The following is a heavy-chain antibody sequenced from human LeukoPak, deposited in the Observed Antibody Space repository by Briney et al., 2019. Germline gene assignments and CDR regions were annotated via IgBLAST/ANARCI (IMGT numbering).Heavy chain of an antibody. CDR2: IYYSGST. D-gene: IGHD4-17*01. J-gene: IGHJ6*02. CDR1: GGSISSGGYY. V-gene: IGHV4-31*03. Sequence: ASQTLSLTCTVSGGSISSGGYYWSWIRQHPGKGLEWIGYIYYSGSTYYNPSLKSRVTISVDTSKNQFSLKLSSVTAADTAVYYCARVNAVTTTTYYYYGMDVWGQGTTVTVSS. CDR3: ARVNAVTTTTYYYYGMDV.